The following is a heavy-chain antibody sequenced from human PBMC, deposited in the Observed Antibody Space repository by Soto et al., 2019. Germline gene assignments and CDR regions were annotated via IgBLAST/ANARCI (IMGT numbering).Heavy chain of an antibody. V-gene: IGHV4-34*01. J-gene: IGHJ6*01. D-gene: IGHD6-19*01. CDR1: GGSFRGYY. CDR2: INHSVDT. CDR3: ARTQWLVHTGHYYGMDV. Sequence: SETRSRTYAVYGGSFRGYYRSWIRQPPWKGLEWIVEINHSVDTNYNPSLKSRVTISVDTSKNQFSLKVTSVTAADTAVYYCARTQWLVHTGHYYGMDVWGQGTTVPVSS.